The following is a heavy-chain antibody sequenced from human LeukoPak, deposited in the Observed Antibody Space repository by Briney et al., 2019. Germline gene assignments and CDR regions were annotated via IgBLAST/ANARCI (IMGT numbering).Heavy chain of an antibody. CDR3: ARGGYYYDSSGYSDY. V-gene: IGHV4-34*01. CDR2: INHSGST. CDR1: GGSFSGYY. J-gene: IGHJ4*02. Sequence: SETLSLTCAVYGGSFSGYYWSWLRQPPGKGLEWIGEINHSGSTNYNPSLKSRVTISVDTSKNQFSLKLSSVTAADTAVYYCARGGYYYDSSGYSDYWGQGTLVTVSS. D-gene: IGHD3-22*01.